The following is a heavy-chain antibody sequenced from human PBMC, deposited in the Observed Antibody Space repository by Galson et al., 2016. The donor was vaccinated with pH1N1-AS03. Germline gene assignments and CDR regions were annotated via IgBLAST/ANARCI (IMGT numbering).Heavy chain of an antibody. D-gene: IGHD3-10*01. CDR3: ARIRGAEGYSYYYDYTDV. V-gene: IGHV4-38-2*01. J-gene: IGHJ6*03. CDR1: GFSISSGYH. Sequence: SETLSLTCSVSGFSISSGYHWGWIRQAPGKGLEWIGNIYHTGRTHYDPSLTSRVTMSVDTSKDQFSLTLSSVTAADTAVYFCARIRGAEGYSYYYDYTDVWGKGTTVTVSS. CDR2: IYHTGRT.